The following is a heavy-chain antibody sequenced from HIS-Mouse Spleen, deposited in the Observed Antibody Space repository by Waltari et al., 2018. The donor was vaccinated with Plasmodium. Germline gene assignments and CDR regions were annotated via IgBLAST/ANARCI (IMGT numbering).Heavy chain of an antibody. CDR2: INHSGST. CDR1: GGSFSGYY. J-gene: IGHJ2*01. D-gene: IGHD3-10*01. Sequence: QVQLQQWGAGLLKPSETLSLTCAVYGGSFSGYYWRWIRQPPGKGLEWIGEINHSGSTNYNPPLKSLVTISVDPSKRQFSLKRSSLTAADTAVYYCARGRVLGTSSGYFDLWGRGTLVTVSS. CDR3: ARGRVLGTSSGYFDL. V-gene: IGHV4-34*01.